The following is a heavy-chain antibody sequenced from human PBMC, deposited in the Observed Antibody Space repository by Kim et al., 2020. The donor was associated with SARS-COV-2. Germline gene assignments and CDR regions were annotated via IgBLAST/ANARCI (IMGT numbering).Heavy chain of an antibody. D-gene: IGHD2-21*01. Sequence: ADAVKSRFTVSRDNAENTLYLHMNSLRAEDTAVYYCARKRGLGIYCGFDIWGQGTMVTVSS. J-gene: IGHJ3*02. CDR3: ARKRGLGIYCGFDI. V-gene: IGHV3-23*01.